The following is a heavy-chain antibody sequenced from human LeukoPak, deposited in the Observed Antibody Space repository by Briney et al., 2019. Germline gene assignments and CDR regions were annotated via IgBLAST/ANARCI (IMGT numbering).Heavy chain of an antibody. J-gene: IGHJ3*02. CDR1: GFTFTTYH. CDR2: ISNTGETI. D-gene: IGHD2-8*01. V-gene: IGHV3-48*02. Sequence: PGGSLRLSCAASGFTFTTYHINWVRQAPGKGLEWVSYISNTGETIYYVDSVKGRFTISRDSAKKSVFLQMNSLRDEDTAVYYCARDNGPSTDGLDIWGQGTMVIVSS. CDR3: ARDNGPSTDGLDI.